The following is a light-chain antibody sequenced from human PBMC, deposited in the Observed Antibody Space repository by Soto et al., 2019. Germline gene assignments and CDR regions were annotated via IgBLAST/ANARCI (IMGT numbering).Light chain of an antibody. Sequence: EIVLTQSPATLSLSPGERATLSCRASQSVSSFLAWYQQKPGQAPRLLIYDASNRATGVPGRFSGSGSGTDLALTISSLEPEDFAVYYCQQRSSLPPALSFGGGTKVE. J-gene: IGKJ4*01. CDR3: QQRSSLPPALS. CDR1: QSVSSF. V-gene: IGKV3-11*01. CDR2: DAS.